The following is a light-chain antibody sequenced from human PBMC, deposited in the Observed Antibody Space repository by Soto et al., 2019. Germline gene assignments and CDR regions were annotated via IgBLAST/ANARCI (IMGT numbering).Light chain of an antibody. V-gene: IGKV3-11*01. CDR3: QQRSNWPPVT. CDR2: DAS. Sequence: VLTQSPATLSLSPGERATLSCRASQSVSSYLAWYQQKPGQAPRLLIYDASNRATGIPARFSGSGSGTDFTLTISSLEPEDFAIYYCQQRSNWPPVTFGGGTKVEIK. J-gene: IGKJ4*01. CDR1: QSVSSY.